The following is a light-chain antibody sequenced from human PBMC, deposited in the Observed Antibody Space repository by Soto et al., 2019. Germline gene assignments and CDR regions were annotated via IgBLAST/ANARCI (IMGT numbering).Light chain of an antibody. CDR3: SSYTTSSTVV. CDR1: SSDVADYDY. V-gene: IGLV2-14*01. J-gene: IGLJ2*01. CDR2: DVA. Sequence: QSVLTQPASVSGSPGQSITISCTGTSSDVADYDYVSWYQQHPGKAPKLLIFDVANRPSGVSNRFSGSKSGNTASLTISGLQAEDEADYYCSSYTTSSTVVFGGGTKVTVL.